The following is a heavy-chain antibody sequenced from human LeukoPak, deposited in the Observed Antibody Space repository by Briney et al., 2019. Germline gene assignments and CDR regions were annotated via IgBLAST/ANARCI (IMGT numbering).Heavy chain of an antibody. CDR1: GFTLSSYA. J-gene: IGHJ4*02. CDR2: VDGGGGGT. D-gene: IGHD6-13*01. CDR3: AKQSAGSAAWYSLHYDF. Sequence: GESLRLSCAASGFTLSSYAMTWVRQAPGRGLEWVSSVDGGGGGTYYADSVKGRFTISRDNSKDTLYLQMNGLRAEDTAVYFCAKQSAGSAAWYSLHYDFWGQGTLVTVCS. V-gene: IGHV3-23*01.